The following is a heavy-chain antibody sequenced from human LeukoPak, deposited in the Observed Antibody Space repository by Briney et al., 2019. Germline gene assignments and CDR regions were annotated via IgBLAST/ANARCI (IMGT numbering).Heavy chain of an antibody. CDR2: ISSSSSTI. CDR1: GFTFSSYS. D-gene: IGHD6-19*01. CDR3: ARDQYSSGWLGAFDI. V-gene: IGHV3-48*02. J-gene: IGHJ3*02. Sequence: GGSLRLSCAASGFTFSSYSMTWVRQAPGKGLEWASYISSSSSTIYYADSVKGRFTISRDNAKNSLYLQMNSLRDEDTAVYYCARDQYSSGWLGAFDIWGQGTMVTVSS.